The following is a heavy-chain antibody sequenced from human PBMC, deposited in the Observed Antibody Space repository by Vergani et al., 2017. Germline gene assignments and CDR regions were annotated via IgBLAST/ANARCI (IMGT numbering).Heavy chain of an antibody. Sequence: EVQLVESGGGLVQPGGSLRLSCAASGFTVSSNYMSWVRQAPGKGLEWVSVIYSGGSTYYADSVKGRFTISRDNSKNTLYLQMNSLRAEDTAVYYCARDPGTGTTLFDYWGQGTLVTVSS. D-gene: IGHD1-1*01. V-gene: IGHV3-66*01. CDR3: ARDPGTGTTLFDY. CDR1: GFTVSSNY. J-gene: IGHJ4*02. CDR2: IYSGGST.